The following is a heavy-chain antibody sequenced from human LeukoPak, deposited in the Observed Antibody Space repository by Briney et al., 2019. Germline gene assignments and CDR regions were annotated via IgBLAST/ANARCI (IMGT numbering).Heavy chain of an antibody. CDR1: GGSFSGYY. Sequence: SETLSLTCAVYGGSFSGYYWSWIRQPPGKGLEWIGEINHGGSTNYNPSLKSRVTISVDTSKNQFSLKLSSVTAADTAVYYCALTAMATYYFDYWGQGTLVTVSS. CDR2: INHGGST. J-gene: IGHJ4*02. D-gene: IGHD5-18*01. V-gene: IGHV4-34*01. CDR3: ALTAMATYYFDY.